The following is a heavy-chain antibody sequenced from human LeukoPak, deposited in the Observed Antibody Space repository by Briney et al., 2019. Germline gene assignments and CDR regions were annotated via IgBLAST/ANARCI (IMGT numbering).Heavy chain of an antibody. CDR1: GYTFTGYY. CDR3: ARGLALAYYYDSSGYGAYYYYGMDV. J-gene: IGHJ6*02. Sequence: GASVKVSCKASGYTFTGYYMHWVRQAPGQGLEWMGWINPNSGGTNYAQKFQGRVTMTRDTSISTAYMELSRLRSDDTAVYYCARGLALAYYYDSSGYGAYYYYGMDVWGQGTTVTVSS. D-gene: IGHD3-22*01. CDR2: INPNSGGT. V-gene: IGHV1-2*02.